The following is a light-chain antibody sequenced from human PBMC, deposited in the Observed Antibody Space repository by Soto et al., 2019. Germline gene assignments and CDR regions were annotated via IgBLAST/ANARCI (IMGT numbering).Light chain of an antibody. CDR1: KLGDKY. Sequence: SYELTQPPSVSVSPGQTASITCSGDKLGDKYACWYQQKPGQSPVLVIYQDSKRPSGITERFSGSSSGNTATLTISGTQAMDEAYYYCQAWGSSTGVFGGGTQLTVL. V-gene: IGLV3-1*01. J-gene: IGLJ2*01. CDR2: QDS. CDR3: QAWGSSTGV.